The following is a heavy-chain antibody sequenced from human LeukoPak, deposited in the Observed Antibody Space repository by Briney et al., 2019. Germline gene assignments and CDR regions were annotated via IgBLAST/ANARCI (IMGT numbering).Heavy chain of an antibody. CDR1: GFTFDDYG. CDR2: INWNGGST. CDR3: ARDYPPDY. Sequence: TGGSLRLSCAASGFTFDDYGMSWVRQASGKGLELVSTINWNGGSTGYADSAKGRFVISRDNARNSVYLQMNSLRAEDTALYYCARDYPPDYWGQGTLVTVSS. J-gene: IGHJ4*02. V-gene: IGHV3-20*04.